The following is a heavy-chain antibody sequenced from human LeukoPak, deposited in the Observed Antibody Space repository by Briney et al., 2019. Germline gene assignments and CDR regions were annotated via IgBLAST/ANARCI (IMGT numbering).Heavy chain of an antibody. CDR2: FDPEDGET. V-gene: IGHV1-24*01. CDR1: GYTLTELS. J-gene: IGHJ4*02. CDR3: ATWYYYDSSDYYLADY. Sequence: ASVKVPCKVSGYTLTELSMHWVRQAPGKGLEWMGGFDPEDGETIYAQKFQGRVTMTKDTSTDTAYMELSSLRSEDTAVYYCATWYYYDSSDYYLADYWGQGTLVTVSS. D-gene: IGHD3-22*01.